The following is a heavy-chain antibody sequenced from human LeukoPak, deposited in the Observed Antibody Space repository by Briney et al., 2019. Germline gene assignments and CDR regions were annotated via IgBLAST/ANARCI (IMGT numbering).Heavy chain of an antibody. Sequence: GASVKVSCKASGYTFTSYGMSWVRQAPGQGLEWMGWISAYNGNTNYAQKLQGRVTMTTDTSTSTAYMELRSLRSDDTAVYYCARVNTAMVNYYYHYMDVWGKGTTVTVSS. CDR2: ISAYNGNT. D-gene: IGHD5-18*01. CDR1: GYTFTSYG. J-gene: IGHJ6*03. V-gene: IGHV1-18*01. CDR3: ARVNTAMVNYYYHYMDV.